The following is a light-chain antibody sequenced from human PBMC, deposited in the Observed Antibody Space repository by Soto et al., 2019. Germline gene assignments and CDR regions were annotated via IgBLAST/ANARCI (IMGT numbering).Light chain of an antibody. CDR2: GAS. Sequence: IVLTQSPGTLSLSPGERATLSCRASQSVSNSYLAWYQQRPGQAPRLLIYGASFRATGVPDRFSVSGSGTDVSLTSSRLEPEDFAVYYCQLYGASPPYPFGQGTKLEVK. CDR3: QLYGASPPYP. J-gene: IGKJ2*01. V-gene: IGKV3-20*01. CDR1: QSVSNSY.